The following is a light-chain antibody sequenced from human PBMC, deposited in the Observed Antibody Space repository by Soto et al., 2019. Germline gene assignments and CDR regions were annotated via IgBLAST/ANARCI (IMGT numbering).Light chain of an antibody. CDR1: QSVSSTY. CDR3: QQYGSSPLT. CDR2: GAS. V-gene: IGKV3-20*01. J-gene: IGKJ4*01. Sequence: EVVLMQSPGTLSLSPGERATLSCRASQSVSSTYLAWYQQKPGQAPRLLISGASSRATGIPDRFSGSGSGTDFTLTISRLEPEDFAVYYCQQYGSSPLTFGGGTKVEIK.